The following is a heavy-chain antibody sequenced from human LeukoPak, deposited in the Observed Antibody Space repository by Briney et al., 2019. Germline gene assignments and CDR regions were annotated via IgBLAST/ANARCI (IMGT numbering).Heavy chain of an antibody. Sequence: QPGGSLRLSCAASGFSFSSYAMSWVRQAPGKGLEWVSTITGNGVRTSYADSVKGRFTISRDNAKNTLSLQMNSLRAEDTAVYYCANSQFACGGDCYSGSWGQGTLVTVSS. CDR3: ANSQFACGGDCYSGS. V-gene: IGHV3-23*01. CDR1: GFSFSSYA. J-gene: IGHJ5*02. D-gene: IGHD2-21*02. CDR2: ITGNGVRT.